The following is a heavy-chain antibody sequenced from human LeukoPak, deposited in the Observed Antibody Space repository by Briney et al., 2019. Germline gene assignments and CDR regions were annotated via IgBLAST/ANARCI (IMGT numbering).Heavy chain of an antibody. Sequence: GGSLRLSCAASGFTFSSYWMHWVRQAPGKGLVWVSRINSDGSSTSYADSVKGRFTISRDNAKNTLYLQMNSLRAEDTAVYYCARARYYDILTGYYTFDYWGQGTLVTVSS. CDR3: ARARYYDILTGYYTFDY. CDR1: GFTFSSYW. J-gene: IGHJ4*02. D-gene: IGHD3-9*01. V-gene: IGHV3-74*01. CDR2: INSDGSST.